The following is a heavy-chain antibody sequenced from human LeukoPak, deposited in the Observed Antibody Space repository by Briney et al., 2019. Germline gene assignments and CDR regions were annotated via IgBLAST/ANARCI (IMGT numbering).Heavy chain of an antibody. Sequence: SETLSLTCTVSGGSISSGGYYWSWIRQPPGKGLEWIGYIYHSGSTYYNPSLKSRVTISVDRSKNQFSLKLSSVTAADTAVYYCARVADFWSGYPYFDYWGQGTLVTVSS. CDR2: IYHSGST. J-gene: IGHJ4*02. D-gene: IGHD3-3*01. V-gene: IGHV4-30-2*01. CDR3: ARVADFWSGYPYFDY. CDR1: GGSISSGGYY.